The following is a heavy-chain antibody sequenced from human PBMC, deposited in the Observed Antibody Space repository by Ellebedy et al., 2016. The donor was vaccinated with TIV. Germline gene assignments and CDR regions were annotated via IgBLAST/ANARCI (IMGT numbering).Heavy chain of an antibody. CDR2: IDWNSGII. CDR1: GFSFKNYA. CDR3: TKEKFYYGSGSLDY. D-gene: IGHD3-10*01. Sequence: GGSLRLSCVASGFSFKNYAMHWVRQVPGKGLEWVSGIDWNSGIIAYADSVKGRFTISRNNAKNSLYLQMNSLRAEDTALYYCTKEKFYYGSGSLDYWGQGTLVTVSS. V-gene: IGHV3-9*01. J-gene: IGHJ4*02.